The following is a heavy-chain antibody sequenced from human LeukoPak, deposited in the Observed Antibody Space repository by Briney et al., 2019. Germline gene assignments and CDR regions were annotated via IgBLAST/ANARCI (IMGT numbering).Heavy chain of an antibody. J-gene: IGHJ5*02. D-gene: IGHD2-2*02. CDR1: GYTFTSYD. CDR3: ARGMLLYGVNWFDP. V-gene: IGHV1-8*03. CDR2: MNPNSGNT. Sequence: ASVKVSCKASGYTFTSYDINWVRQATGQGLEWMGWMNPNSGNTGYAQKFQGRVTITRNTSISTAYMELSSLRSEDTAVYYCARGMLLYGVNWFDPWGQGTLVTVSS.